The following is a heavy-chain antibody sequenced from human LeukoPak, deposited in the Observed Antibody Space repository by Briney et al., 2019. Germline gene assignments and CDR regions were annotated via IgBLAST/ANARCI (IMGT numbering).Heavy chain of an antibody. CDR2: IYYSGST. J-gene: IGHJ4*02. V-gene: IGHV4-59*12. CDR1: GGSISSYY. D-gene: IGHD6-19*01. CDR3: ARDMLGYSSAVY. Sequence: SETLSLTCTVSGGSISSYYWSWIRQPPGKGLEWIGYIYYSGSTNYNPSLKSRVTISEDTSKNQFSLKLSSVTAADTAVYYCARDMLGYSSAVYWGQGTLVTVSS.